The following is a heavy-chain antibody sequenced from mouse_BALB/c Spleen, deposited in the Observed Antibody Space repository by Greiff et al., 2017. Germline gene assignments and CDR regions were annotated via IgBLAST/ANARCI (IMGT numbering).Heavy chain of an antibody. Sequence: VQLQQSGPELVKPGASVKISCKASGYAFSSSWMNWVKQRPGQGLEWIGRIYPGDGDTNYNGKFKGKATLTADKSSSTAYMQLSSLTSVDSAVYFCAKLNDYLAYWGQGTLVTVSA. CDR2: IYPGDGDT. J-gene: IGHJ3*01. D-gene: IGHD1-3*01. V-gene: IGHV1-82*01. CDR3: AKLNDYLAY. CDR1: GYAFSSSW.